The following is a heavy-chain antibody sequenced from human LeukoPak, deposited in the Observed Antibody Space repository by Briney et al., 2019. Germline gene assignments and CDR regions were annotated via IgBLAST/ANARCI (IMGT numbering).Heavy chain of an antibody. CDR1: GYSFTSYW. V-gene: IGHV5-51*01. Sequence: GESLKISCRGSGYSFTSYWIGWVRQMPGKGLEWMGIIYPGDSDTTYSPSFQGQVTISADKSITTAYLQWSSLKASDTAMYYCARRELGILYYFDYWGQGTLVTVSS. CDR3: ARRELGILYYFDY. CDR2: IYPGDSDT. J-gene: IGHJ4*02. D-gene: IGHD7-27*01.